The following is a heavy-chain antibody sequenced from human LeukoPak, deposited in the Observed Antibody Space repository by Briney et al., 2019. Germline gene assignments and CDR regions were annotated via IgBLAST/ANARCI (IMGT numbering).Heavy chain of an antibody. Sequence: PSETLSLTCAVYGGSFIGYYWSWIRQPPGKGLEWIGEINHSGSTNYNPSLKSRVTISVDTSKNQFSLKLSSVTAADTAVYYCAREGGYDLGYYFDYWGQGTLVTVSS. V-gene: IGHV4-34*01. J-gene: IGHJ4*02. CDR2: INHSGST. CDR1: GGSFIGYY. CDR3: AREGGYDLGYYFDY. D-gene: IGHD5-12*01.